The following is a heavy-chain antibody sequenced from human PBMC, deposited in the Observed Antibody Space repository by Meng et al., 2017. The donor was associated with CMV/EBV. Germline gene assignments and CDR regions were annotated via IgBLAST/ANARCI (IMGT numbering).Heavy chain of an antibody. CDR3: ARDSSGWYPHFDY. Sequence: QGHLLEPLPGLVKPSDTLSLTCTCSGGSISGNYWSWIRQPAGKGLEWIGRIYTSGSTNYNPSLKSRVTMSVDTSKNQFSLKLSSVTAADTAVYYCARDSSGWYPHFDYWGQGTLVTVSS. J-gene: IGHJ4*02. D-gene: IGHD6-19*01. CDR2: IYTSGST. V-gene: IGHV4-4*07. CDR1: GGSISGNY.